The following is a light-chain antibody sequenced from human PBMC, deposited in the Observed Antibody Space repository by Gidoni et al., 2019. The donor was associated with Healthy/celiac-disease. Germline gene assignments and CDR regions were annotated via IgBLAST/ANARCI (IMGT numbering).Light chain of an antibody. J-gene: IGKJ1*01. Sequence: DIQMTQSPPTLSAFVGDRVTITCRASHSISSWLAWYQQKPGKAPKLLSSKASTLESGVPSRFSGSGAGTEFALTISSLQPDDFATYYCKQYSSYSWTFGQGTKVEIK. CDR1: HSISSW. CDR3: KQYSSYSWT. CDR2: KAS. V-gene: IGKV1-5*03.